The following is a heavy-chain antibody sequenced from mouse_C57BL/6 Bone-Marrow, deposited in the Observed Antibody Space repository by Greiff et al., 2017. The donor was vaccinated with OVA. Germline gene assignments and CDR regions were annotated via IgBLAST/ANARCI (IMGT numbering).Heavy chain of an antibody. V-gene: IGHV1-66*01. D-gene: IGHD3-1*01. CDR1: GYSFTSYY. J-gene: IGHJ2*01. Sequence: VQRVESGPELVKPGASVKISCKASGYSFTSYYIHWVKQRPGRGLEWIGWIYPGSGNTKYNEKFKGKATLTADTSSSTAYMQLSSLTSEDSAVYYCARSGDSFDYWGQGTTLTVSS. CDR3: ARSGDSFDY. CDR2: IYPGSGNT.